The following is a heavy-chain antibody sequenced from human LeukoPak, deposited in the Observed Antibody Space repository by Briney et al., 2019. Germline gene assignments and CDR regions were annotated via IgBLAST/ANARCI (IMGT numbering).Heavy chain of an antibody. CDR3: ARGRWLANKYYFDY. CDR1: GFTFSNHW. V-gene: IGHV3-7*01. CDR2: IKQDGSEK. Sequence: GGSLRLSCAASGFTFSNHWMTWVRQAPGKGLEWVANIKQDGSEKYYVDPVKGRFTISRDNAENSLYLQMNSLRAEDTAVYYCARGRWLANKYYFDYWGQGTLVTVSS. D-gene: IGHD6-19*01. J-gene: IGHJ4*02.